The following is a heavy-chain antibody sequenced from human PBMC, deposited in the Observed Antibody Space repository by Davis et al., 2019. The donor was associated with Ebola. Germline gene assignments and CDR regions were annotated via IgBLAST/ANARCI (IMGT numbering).Heavy chain of an antibody. CDR1: GGSIISSSSY. D-gene: IGHD2-2*01. J-gene: IGHJ6*04. CDR2: IYYSGST. Sequence: SETLSLTCTVSGGSIISSSSYWGWIRQPPRKGLEWIGSIYYSGSTYYNPSLESRVTISVDTSKNQFSLKLTSVTAADTAVYYCARDSSSASGMDVWGKGTTVTVSS. V-gene: IGHV4-39*07. CDR3: ARDSSSASGMDV.